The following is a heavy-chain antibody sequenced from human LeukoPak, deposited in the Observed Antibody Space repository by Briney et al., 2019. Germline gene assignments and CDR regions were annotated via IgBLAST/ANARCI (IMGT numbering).Heavy chain of an antibody. CDR3: ARGPIIYFDY. CDR2: IKSKTDGGTT. D-gene: IGHD2-21*01. J-gene: IGHJ4*02. V-gene: IGHV3-15*01. Sequence: GGSLRLSCAASGFTLSNAWMSWVRQTPGKGLEWVGRIKSKTDGGTTDYAAPVKGRFTISRDDSKNSLYLQMNSLKTENTAVYYCARGPIIYFDYWGQGTLVTVSS. CDR1: GFTLSNAW.